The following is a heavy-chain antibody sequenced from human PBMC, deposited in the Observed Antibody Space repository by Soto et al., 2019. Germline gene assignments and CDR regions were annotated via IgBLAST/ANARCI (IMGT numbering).Heavy chain of an antibody. CDR2: INHSGIT. J-gene: IGHJ4*02. CDR3: ARRFCSDSYCSYFDY. Sequence: PSETLSLTCAVYGGSFRGYFWSWIRQPPGKGLEWIGEINHSGITSYSPSLGSRVTTSVDTPKNQFSLRLRSVTAADTAIYCCARRFCSDSYCSYFDYWGRGTLVTVSS. V-gene: IGHV4-34*10. CDR1: GGSFRGYF. D-gene: IGHD2-15*01.